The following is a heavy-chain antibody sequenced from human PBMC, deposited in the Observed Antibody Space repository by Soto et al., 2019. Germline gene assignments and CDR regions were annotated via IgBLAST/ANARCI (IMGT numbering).Heavy chain of an antibody. CDR1: GYIVTRSG. Sequence: QVQLVQSGAEVKRPGATVKVSCKASGYIVTRSGINWLRQAPGQGLEWMGCISEYGDSNYSEKLQDRVSLTTDTYPNTAYMELRRLGSDDTGVYYCARGGGAYDVWGQGTRITVSS. CDR3: ARGGGAYDV. CDR2: ISEYGDS. J-gene: IGHJ3*01. V-gene: IGHV1-18*01.